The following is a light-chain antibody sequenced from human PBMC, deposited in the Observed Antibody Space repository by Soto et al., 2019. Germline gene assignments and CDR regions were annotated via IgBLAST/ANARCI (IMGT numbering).Light chain of an antibody. CDR1: PGISSW. Sequence: DIQMTQSPSSVSASVGDRVTITCRASPGISSWLAWYQQKPGKAPKLLISAASSLKSGVPSRFSGSGSGTDFTLTISSLQPEDGATYYCQQANCFPPTFGGGTKVESK. CDR2: AAS. J-gene: IGKJ4*01. CDR3: QQANCFPPT. V-gene: IGKV1-12*01.